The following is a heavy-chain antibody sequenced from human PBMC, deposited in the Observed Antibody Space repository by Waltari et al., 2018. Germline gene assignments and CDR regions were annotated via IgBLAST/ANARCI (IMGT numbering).Heavy chain of an antibody. D-gene: IGHD6-19*01. CDR3: ARAWAVAGTRTSAFDI. CDR2: IYTSGST. Sequence: QVQLQESGPGLVKPSQTLSLTCTVSGGSISSGSYYWSWIRQHAGKGLEWIGRIYTSGSTNYNPSLKSRVTISVDTSKNQFSLKLSSVTAADTAVYYCARAWAVAGTRTSAFDIWGQGTMVTVSS. J-gene: IGHJ3*02. CDR1: GGSISSGSYY. V-gene: IGHV4-61*02.